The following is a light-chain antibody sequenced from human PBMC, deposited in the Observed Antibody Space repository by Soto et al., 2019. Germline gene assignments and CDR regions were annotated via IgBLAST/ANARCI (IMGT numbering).Light chain of an antibody. Sequence: EIVLTQSPDTLSLSPGESATLSCRASQSVRSSYLAWYQQTPGQTPRLLIYAASSRATGIPDRFSGSGSGTDFSLTISRLEADDFAVYYCQQYGSSPRTFGQGTKVDI. V-gene: IGKV3-20*01. CDR2: AAS. J-gene: IGKJ1*01. CDR3: QQYGSSPRT. CDR1: QSVRSSY.